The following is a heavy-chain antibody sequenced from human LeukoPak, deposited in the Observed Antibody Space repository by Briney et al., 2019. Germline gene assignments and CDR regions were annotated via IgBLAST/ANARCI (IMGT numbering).Heavy chain of an antibody. V-gene: IGHV4-59*01. D-gene: IGHD2-21*01. Sequence: SETLSLTCTVAGGSISSYYGSWIRQPPGKGLEWIGYIYYSGSTNYNPSLKSRVTISVDTSKNQFSLKLSSVTAADTAVYYCARDTGSLSFDYWGQGTLVTVSS. J-gene: IGHJ4*02. CDR3: ARDTGSLSFDY. CDR1: GGSISSYY. CDR2: IYYSGST.